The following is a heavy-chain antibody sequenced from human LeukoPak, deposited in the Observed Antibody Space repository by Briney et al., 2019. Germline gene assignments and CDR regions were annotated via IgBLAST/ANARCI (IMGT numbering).Heavy chain of an antibody. CDR3: ARDVRAAAGRSPPDY. Sequence: ASVKVSCKASGYTFTSYAMHWVRQAPGQRLEWMGWINAGNGNTKYSQKFQGRVTITRDTSASTAYMELSSLRSEDTAVYYCARDVRAAAGRSPPDYWGQGTLVTVSS. V-gene: IGHV1-3*01. CDR2: INAGNGNT. D-gene: IGHD6-13*01. CDR1: GYTFTSYA. J-gene: IGHJ4*02.